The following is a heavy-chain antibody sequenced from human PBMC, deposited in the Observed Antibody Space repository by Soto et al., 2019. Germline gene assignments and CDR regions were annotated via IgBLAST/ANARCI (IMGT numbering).Heavy chain of an antibody. CDR1: GFTFSGYA. J-gene: IGHJ4*02. CDR2: ITGDGHRT. D-gene: IGHD3-22*01. Sequence: EVQLLESGGGLVQPGGSLRLSCTASGFTFSGYAMSWVRQSPGKELEWVAAITGDGHRTYYADSVEGRFTISRDNSKKTLFLHMNSLGTEDTDIYHCAKRDYYDSATFSPLFESWGQGVLVTVSS. CDR3: AKRDYYDSATFSPLFES. V-gene: IGHV3-23*01.